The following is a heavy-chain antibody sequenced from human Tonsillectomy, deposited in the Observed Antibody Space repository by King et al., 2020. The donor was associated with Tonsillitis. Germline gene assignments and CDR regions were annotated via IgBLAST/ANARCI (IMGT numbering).Heavy chain of an antibody. J-gene: IGHJ3*02. CDR3: AKDLSSRGWPRGVGGDAFDI. V-gene: IGHV3-9*01. CDR2: ISWNSGSI. CDR1: GFTFDDYA. D-gene: IGHD6-19*01. Sequence: VQLVESGGGLVQPGRSLRLSCAASGFTFDDYAMHWVRQAPGKGLEWVSGISWNSGSIGYADSVKGRFTISRDNAKNSLYLQMNSLRAEDTALYYCAKDLSSRGWPRGVGGDAFDIWGQGTMVTVSS.